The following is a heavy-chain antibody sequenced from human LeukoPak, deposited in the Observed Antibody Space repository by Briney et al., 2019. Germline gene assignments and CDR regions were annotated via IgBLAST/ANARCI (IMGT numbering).Heavy chain of an antibody. CDR1: GFTFSSYS. V-gene: IGHV3-21*01. CDR3: ARDGGFRGVITLSFDY. CDR2: ISSSSSYI. D-gene: IGHD3-10*01. J-gene: IGHJ4*02. Sequence: PGGSLRLSCAASGFTFSSYSMNWVRQAPGKGLEWVSSISSSSSYIYYADSVKGRSTISRDNAKNSLYLQMNSLRAEDTAVYYCARDGGFRGVITLSFDYWGQGTLVTVSS.